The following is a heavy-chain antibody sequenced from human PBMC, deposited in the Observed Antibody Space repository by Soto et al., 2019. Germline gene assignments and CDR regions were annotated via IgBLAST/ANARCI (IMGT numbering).Heavy chain of an antibody. CDR3: ARTTAVPNTLRSRYFFDY. D-gene: IGHD4-17*01. CDR1: GGSVSYKTYY. CDR2: VYYSGTT. J-gene: IGHJ4*02. Sequence: SETLSLTWSVSGGSVSYKTYYWSWIRQPPGKILEWIGYVYYSGTTNYNPSLKSRVTISVDLSKNRFSLRLSSVTTADTALYYCARTTAVPNTLRSRYFFDYWGQGTLVTVSS. V-gene: IGHV4-61*01.